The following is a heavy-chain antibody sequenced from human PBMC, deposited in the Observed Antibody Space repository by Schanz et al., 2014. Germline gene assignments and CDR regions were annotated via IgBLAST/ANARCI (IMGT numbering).Heavy chain of an antibody. CDR1: GSDLRGFH. CDR3: ARVRRNSYGSTERFDA. CDR2: IAYSGST. Sequence: QVQLQESGPGQVRPSETLSLTCTVSGSDLRGFHWGWIRQSPVKGLEWIGYIAYSGSTNYNPSLQSRGTISLDTAQSQLSLRLNSVSAADTDMYYCARVRRNSYGSTERFDAWGQGTLVAVSS. J-gene: IGHJ5*02. D-gene: IGHD6-13*01. V-gene: IGHV4-59*13.